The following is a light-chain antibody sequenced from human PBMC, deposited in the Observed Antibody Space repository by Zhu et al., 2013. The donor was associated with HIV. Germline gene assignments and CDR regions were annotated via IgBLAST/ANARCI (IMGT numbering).Light chain of an antibody. CDR1: QTIGQW. CDR3: QQYYSYRT. Sequence: DIQMTQSPSTLAASVGDRVTITCRASQTIGQWLAWYQQKPGKAPKLLIYDATTLETGVPSRFSGSGSGTEFALTISNLQPEDSATYYCQQYYSYRTFGQGTKVEI. J-gene: IGKJ1*01. V-gene: IGKV1-5*01. CDR2: DAT.